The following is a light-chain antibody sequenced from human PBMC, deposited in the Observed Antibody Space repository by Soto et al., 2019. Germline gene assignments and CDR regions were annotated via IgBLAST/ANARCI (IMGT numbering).Light chain of an antibody. Sequence: DIQMTQSPSSLSASVGDRVSITCRASQYISTYLNWYQQKPGKAPKLLIYAASNLQSGVPSRFSGSGSGTEFTPTISSLQPEDFATYYCQQPYSTVRTFGQGTKVDIK. CDR2: AAS. CDR1: QYISTY. V-gene: IGKV1-39*01. CDR3: QQPYSTVRT. J-gene: IGKJ1*01.